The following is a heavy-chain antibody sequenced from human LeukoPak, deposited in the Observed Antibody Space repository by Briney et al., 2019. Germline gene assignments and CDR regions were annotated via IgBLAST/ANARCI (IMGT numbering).Heavy chain of an antibody. Sequence: ASVKVSCKASGYTFTSYDINWVRQATGQGLEWMGWMNPNSGNTGYAQKFQGRVTMTRNTSISTVYMELSSLRSEDTAVYYCARGVGCSGGSCSDYWGQGTLVTVSS. V-gene: IGHV1-8*01. CDR1: GYTFTSYD. J-gene: IGHJ4*02. CDR3: ARGVGCSGGSCSDY. CDR2: MNPNSGNT. D-gene: IGHD2-15*01.